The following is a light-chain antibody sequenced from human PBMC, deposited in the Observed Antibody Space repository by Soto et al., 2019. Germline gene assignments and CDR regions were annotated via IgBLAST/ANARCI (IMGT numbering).Light chain of an antibody. J-gene: IGKJ5*01. Sequence: EFVWRQAPYTLSLSPWERAGLSCRASQNITSSYLAWDQQKPGQAPRLLIYGASTRATGIPARFSGSGSGTEFTLTISSLQSEDFAVYYCQQYSNWPSITCGQGTRL. V-gene: IGKV3-15*01. CDR2: GAS. CDR1: QNITSSY. CDR3: QQYSNWPSIT.